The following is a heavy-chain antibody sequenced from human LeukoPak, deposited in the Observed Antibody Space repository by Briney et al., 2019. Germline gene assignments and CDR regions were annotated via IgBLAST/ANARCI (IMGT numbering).Heavy chain of an antibody. V-gene: IGHV3-11*01. Sequence: GGSLRLSCAASGFTLSDHYMSWTRQAPGKGLEWVSYISGRGGTMYYADSVKGRLTISRDNAKNSLYLQMNSLRAEDTAVYYCARAPDSYYYGMDVWGQGTTVTVSS. CDR1: GFTLSDHY. CDR3: ARAPDSYYYGMDV. D-gene: IGHD3-22*01. J-gene: IGHJ6*02. CDR2: ISGRGGTM.